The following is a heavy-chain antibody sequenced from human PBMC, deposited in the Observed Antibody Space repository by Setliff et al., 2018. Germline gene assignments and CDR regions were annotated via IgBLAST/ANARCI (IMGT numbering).Heavy chain of an antibody. CDR3: ARASHSYGSPNWFDP. CDR1: GDFISSGGYT. D-gene: IGHD3-22*01. Sequence: SETLSLTCNVSGDFISSGGYTWNWIRQHPEMGLEWIGYIFYNGNIFYNPSLQSRVTISVDTSKNQFSLKLTSLNAADSAVYYCARASHSYGSPNWFDPWGPGTLVTVSS. CDR2: IFYNGNI. J-gene: IGHJ5*02. V-gene: IGHV4-31*03.